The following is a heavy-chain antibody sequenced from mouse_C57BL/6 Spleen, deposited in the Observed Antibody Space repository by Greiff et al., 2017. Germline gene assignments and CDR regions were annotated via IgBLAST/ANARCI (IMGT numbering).Heavy chain of an antibody. D-gene: IGHD2-3*01. CDR3: ARVDGYYYAMDD. V-gene: IGHV5-15*01. CDR1: GFTFSDYG. J-gene: IGHJ4*01. Sequence: EVKLVESGGGLVQPGGSLKLSCAASGFTFSDYGMAWVRQAPRKGPAWVAFISNLAYSIYYADTVTGRFTISRENAKNTLYLEMSSLRSEDTAMYYCARVDGYYYAMDDWGQGTSVTVSS. CDR2: ISNLAYSI.